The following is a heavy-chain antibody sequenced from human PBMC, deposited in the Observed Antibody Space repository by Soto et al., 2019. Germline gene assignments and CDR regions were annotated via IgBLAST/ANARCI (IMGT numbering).Heavy chain of an antibody. D-gene: IGHD6-6*01. J-gene: IGHJ4*02. CDR2: INHSGST. CDR3: ARGRGIEARPGDY. V-gene: IGHV4-34*01. CDR1: GGSFSGYY. Sequence: QVQLQQWGAGLLKPSETLSLTCAVYGGSFSGYYWSWIRQPPGKGLEWIGEINHSGSTNYNPSLKSRVTISVDTSKNQFSLKLSSVTAAATAVYYCARGRGIEARPGDYWGQGTLVTVSS.